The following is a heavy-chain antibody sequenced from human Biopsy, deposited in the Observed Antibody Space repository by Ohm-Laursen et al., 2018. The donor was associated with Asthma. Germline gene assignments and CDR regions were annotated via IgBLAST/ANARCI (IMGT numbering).Heavy chain of an antibody. CDR3: ARHWNWGSFFDY. D-gene: IGHD7-27*01. Sequence: TLSLTCTVSGGSMSSSSYSWGWIRQPPGKGLEWIGSISYTGNTDIPSLRSRVTLSVDTSKNNFPLKLPSVTAADTAVFYCARHWNWGSFFDYWGQGMLVTVSS. CDR2: ISYTGNT. J-gene: IGHJ4*02. CDR1: GGSMSSSSYS. V-gene: IGHV4-39*01.